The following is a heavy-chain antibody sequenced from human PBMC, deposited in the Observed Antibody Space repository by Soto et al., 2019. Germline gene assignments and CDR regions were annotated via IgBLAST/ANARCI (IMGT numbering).Heavy chain of an antibody. Sequence: SETLSLTCTFSGVYISSSSYYWGWNRQPPGKGLEWIGYIYYSGSTYYNPSLKSRVTISVDTSKNQFSLKLSSVTAADTAVYYCARRKLGDYYGSGSYVFWFDPWGQGTLVTVSS. V-gene: IGHV4-39*07. J-gene: IGHJ5*02. D-gene: IGHD3-10*01. CDR1: GVYISSSSYY. CDR2: IYYSGST. CDR3: ARRKLGDYYGSGSYVFWFDP.